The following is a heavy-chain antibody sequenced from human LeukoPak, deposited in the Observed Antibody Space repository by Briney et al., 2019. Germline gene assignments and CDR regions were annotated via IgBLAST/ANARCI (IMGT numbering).Heavy chain of an antibody. Sequence: SETLSLTCTVSGDSVNSGCYYWSWNRPHPGKGLEWIGYNYSSGSTYYDPSLKSRLTISVATSKNQFSLNLSSVTAADTAVYYCARSGSIRCYDYWGQGTLVTVSS. CDR1: GDSVNSGCYY. CDR3: ARSGSIRCYDY. V-gene: IGHV4-31*03. D-gene: IGHD2-2*01. J-gene: IGHJ4*02. CDR2: NYSSGST.